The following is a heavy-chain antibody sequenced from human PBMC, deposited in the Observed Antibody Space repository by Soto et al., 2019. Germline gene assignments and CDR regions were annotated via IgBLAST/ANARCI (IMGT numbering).Heavy chain of an antibody. CDR2: IYYSGST. D-gene: IGHD2-2*01. V-gene: IGHV4-31*03. Sequence: SETLSLTCTVSGGSISSGGYYWSWIRQHPGKGLEWIGYIYYSGSTYYNPSLKSRVTIAVDTSKNQFSLKLSSVTAADTAVYYCARDQKYQLLGRWFDPWGQGTLVTVSS. CDR1: GGSISSGGYY. CDR3: ARDQKYQLLGRWFDP. J-gene: IGHJ5*02.